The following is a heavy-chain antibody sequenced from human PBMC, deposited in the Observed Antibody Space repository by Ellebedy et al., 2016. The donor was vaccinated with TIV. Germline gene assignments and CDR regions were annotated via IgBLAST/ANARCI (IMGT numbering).Heavy chain of an antibody. Sequence: GESLKISCAASGFSFRSYWMSWVRQAPGKGLEWVANIYQDGSDQYYVDSVKGRFTISRDNANKSLFLQMHSLRVEDTAVYYCARRGSYGDYAVQVNSWFDTWGQGTLVTVSS. J-gene: IGHJ5*02. CDR2: IYQDGSDQ. D-gene: IGHD4-17*01. CDR1: GFSFRSYW. V-gene: IGHV3-7*01. CDR3: ARRGSYGDYAVQVNSWFDT.